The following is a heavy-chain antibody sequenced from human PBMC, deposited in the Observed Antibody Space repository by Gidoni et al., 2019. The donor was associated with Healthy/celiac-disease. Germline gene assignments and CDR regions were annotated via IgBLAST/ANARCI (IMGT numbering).Heavy chain of an antibody. V-gene: IGHV3-30*18. CDR3: AKDENPHIVVVTPLRY. CDR1: GFPFSSCG. Sequence: QVPLVESGGGVVPPGRSLRLSCAAPGFPFSSCGMHGVRQAPGKGLEGVAVISYDGSNKYYADSGKGRFTISRDNSKNTLYLQMNSLRAEDTAVYYCAKDENPHIVVVTPLRYWGQGTLVTVSS. D-gene: IGHD2-21*02. J-gene: IGHJ4*02. CDR2: ISYDGSNK.